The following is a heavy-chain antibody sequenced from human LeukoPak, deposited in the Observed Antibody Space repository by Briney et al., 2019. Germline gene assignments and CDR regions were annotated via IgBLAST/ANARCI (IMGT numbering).Heavy chain of an antibody. V-gene: IGHV4-59*01. D-gene: IGHD3-22*01. CDR2: IYYSGST. CDR3: ARAVKYYYDRSDEYFDY. Sequence: SETLSLTCTVSGGSISSYYWSWIRQPPGKGLEWIGYIYYSGSTNYNPSLKSRVTISVDTSKNQFSLKLGSVTAADTAVYYCARAVKYYYDRSDEYFDYWGQGTLVTVSS. J-gene: IGHJ4*02. CDR1: GGSISSYY.